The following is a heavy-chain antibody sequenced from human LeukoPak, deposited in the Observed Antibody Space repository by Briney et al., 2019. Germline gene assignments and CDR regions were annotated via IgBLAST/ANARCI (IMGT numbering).Heavy chain of an antibody. CDR2: IIPILGIA. Sequence: SVKVSCEASGGTFSSYAISWVRQAPGQGLEWMGRIIPILGIANYAQKFQGRVTITADKSTSTAYMELSSLRSEDTAVYYCARGSEVAGYSTYYFDYWGQGTLVTVSS. J-gene: IGHJ4*02. CDR1: GGTFSSYA. V-gene: IGHV1-69*04. D-gene: IGHD5-12*01. CDR3: ARGSEVAGYSTYYFDY.